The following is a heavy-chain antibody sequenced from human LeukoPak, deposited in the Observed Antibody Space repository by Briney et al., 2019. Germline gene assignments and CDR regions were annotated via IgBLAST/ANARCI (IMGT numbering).Heavy chain of an antibody. D-gene: IGHD3-3*01. Sequence: PSETLSLTCTVSGGSISSGDYYWSWIRQPPGKGLEWIGYIYYSGSTYYNPSLKSRVTISVDTSKNQFSLKLSSVTAADTAVYYCARQNYDFWSGYVDWFDPWGQGTLVTVSS. CDR3: ARQNYDFWSGYVDWFDP. V-gene: IGHV4-30-4*02. J-gene: IGHJ5*02. CDR2: IYYSGST. CDR1: GGSISSGDYY.